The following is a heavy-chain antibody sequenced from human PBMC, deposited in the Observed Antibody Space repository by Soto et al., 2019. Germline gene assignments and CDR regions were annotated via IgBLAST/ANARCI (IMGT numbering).Heavy chain of an antibody. CDR3: ARDLVDIVVVPAATAGVFGY. D-gene: IGHD2-2*03. CDR1: GFTFDDYG. CDR2: INWNGGST. V-gene: IGHV3-20*04. Sequence: SGGSLRLSCAASGFTFDDYGMSWVRQAPGKGLEWVSGINWNGGSTGYADSVKGRFTISRDNAKNSLYLQMNSLRAEDTAVYYCARDLVDIVVVPAATAGVFGYWGQGTLVTVSS. J-gene: IGHJ4*02.